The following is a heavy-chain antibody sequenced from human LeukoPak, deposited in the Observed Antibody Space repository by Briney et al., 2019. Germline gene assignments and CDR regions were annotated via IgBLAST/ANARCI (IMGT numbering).Heavy chain of an antibody. CDR3: ARGFNDFWSGSQLEY. D-gene: IGHD3-3*01. J-gene: IGHJ4*02. CDR2: ISSSGSTI. V-gene: IGHV3-11*04. CDR1: GFSFRDHY. Sequence: GGSLRLSCAASGFSFRDHYMSWIRQAPGKGLEWLSYISSSGSTISYADSVKGRFTISRDNSKSTLYLQMNSLRSEDTAVYYCARGFNDFWSGSQLEYWGQGTLVTVSS.